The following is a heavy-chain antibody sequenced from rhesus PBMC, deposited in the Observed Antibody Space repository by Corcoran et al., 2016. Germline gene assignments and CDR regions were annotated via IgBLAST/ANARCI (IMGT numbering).Heavy chain of an antibody. CDR2: IDPSDSDT. CDR3: AKSDSNYFYYFDY. J-gene: IGHJ4*01. Sequence: EVQLLQSGAEAKRPGESLKISCKTLGYSLTSYWISWVRQLPGKGLVWMGAIDPSDSDTSYSPSFQGQVTISADKSISTAYLQWSILKASDSSTYYCAKSDSNYFYYFDYWGQRVLVTVSS. D-gene: IGHD4-23*01. V-gene: IGHV5-2*01. CDR1: GYSLTSYW.